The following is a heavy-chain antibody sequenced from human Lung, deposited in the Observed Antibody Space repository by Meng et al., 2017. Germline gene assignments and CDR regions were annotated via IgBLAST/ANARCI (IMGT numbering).Heavy chain of an antibody. V-gene: IGHV4-31*03. CDR1: GGSISSGTYY. CDR2: IHYSGST. J-gene: IGHJ5*02. D-gene: IGHD3-22*01. CDR3: ARYVFDSSSLYSNWFDP. Sequence: QVQLQESGPGLVKPSQTLSLTCTVSGGSISSGTYYWGWIRQLPGKGLEWIAYIHYSGSTYYSPSLKSRVTISVDTSKNQLSLKLSSMTAADTAVYYCARYVFDSSSLYSNWFDPWGHGTLVTVSS.